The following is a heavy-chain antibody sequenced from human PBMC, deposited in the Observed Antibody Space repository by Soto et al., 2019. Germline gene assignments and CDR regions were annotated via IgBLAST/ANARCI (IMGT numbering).Heavy chain of an antibody. V-gene: IGHV3-23*01. CDR1: RFTFNNYA. CDR2: ISGSGHNT. J-gene: IGHJ5*02. D-gene: IGHD2-2*01. CDR3: ARDSTSWYYWFDP. Sequence: GSLRLSCAASRFTFNNYAMSWVRQAPGKGLQWVSTISGSGHNTYYADSVEGRFTISRDNSKNTLHLQMNSLGAEDTAIYYCARDSTSWYYWFDPWGQGTQVTVSS.